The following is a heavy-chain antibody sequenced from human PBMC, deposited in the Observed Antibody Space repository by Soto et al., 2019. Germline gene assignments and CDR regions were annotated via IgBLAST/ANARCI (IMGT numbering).Heavy chain of an antibody. CDR3: AKDVFYCSGGSCYFYYYYYYGMDV. J-gene: IGHJ6*02. Sequence: GGSLRLSCAASGFTFSSYAMSWVRQAPGKGLEWVSAISGSGGSTYYADSVKGRFTISRNNSKNTLYLQMNSLRAEDTAAYYCAKDVFYCSGGSCYFYYYYYYGMDVWGQGTTVTVSS. CDR2: ISGSGGST. CDR1: GFTFSSYA. V-gene: IGHV3-23*01. D-gene: IGHD2-15*01.